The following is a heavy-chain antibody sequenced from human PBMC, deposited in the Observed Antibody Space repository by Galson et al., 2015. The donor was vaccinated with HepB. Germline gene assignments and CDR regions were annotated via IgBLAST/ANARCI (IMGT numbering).Heavy chain of an antibody. CDR1: GFTFSSYS. CDR3: AKEVDSSGWSPEYFQH. J-gene: IGHJ1*01. CDR2: ISSSSSYI. D-gene: IGHD6-19*01. Sequence: SLRLSCAASGFTFSSYSMNWVRQAPGKGLEWVSSISSSSSYIYYADSVKGRFTISRDNAKNSLYLQMNSLRAEDTAVYYCAKEVDSSGWSPEYFQHWGQGTWVTVSS. V-gene: IGHV3-21*01.